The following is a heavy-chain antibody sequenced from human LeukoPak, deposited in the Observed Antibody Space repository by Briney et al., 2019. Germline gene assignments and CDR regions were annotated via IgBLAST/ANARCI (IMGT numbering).Heavy chain of an antibody. CDR1: GGSFSGYY. Sequence: SETLSLTCAVYGGSFSGYYWSWIRQPPGKGLEWIGEINHSGSTNYNPSLKSRVTISVDTSKNQFSLKLSSVTAADTAVYYCARDGAVRGVRNYYYMDVWGKGTTVTVSS. V-gene: IGHV4-34*01. J-gene: IGHJ6*03. D-gene: IGHD3-10*01. CDR3: ARDGAVRGVRNYYYMDV. CDR2: INHSGST.